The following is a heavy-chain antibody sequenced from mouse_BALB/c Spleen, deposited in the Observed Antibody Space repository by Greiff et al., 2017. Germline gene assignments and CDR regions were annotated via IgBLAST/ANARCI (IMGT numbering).Heavy chain of an antibody. CDR1: GYTFTSYY. D-gene: IGHD2-4*01. J-gene: IGHJ1*01. Sequence: QVQLQQSGAELVKPGASVKLSCKASGYTFTSYYMYWVKQRPGQGLEWIGEINPSNGGTNFNEKFKSKATLTVDKSSSTAYLQLSSLTSEDSAVYYCTRRVYYEYEDWYFDVWGAGTTVTGSS. CDR2: INPSNGGT. V-gene: IGHV1S81*02. CDR3: TRRVYYEYEDWYFDV.